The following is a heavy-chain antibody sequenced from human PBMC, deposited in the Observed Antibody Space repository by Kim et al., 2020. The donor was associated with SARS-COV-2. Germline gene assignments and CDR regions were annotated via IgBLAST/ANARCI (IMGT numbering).Heavy chain of an antibody. CDR1: GFTFSTYP. CDR2: ISSSSTTI. Sequence: GGSLRLSCAASGFTFSTYPMNWVRQVPGKGLEWISFISSSSTTIYYGDSVKGRFTISRDNAQNSLYLQMNSLRDEDTGVYFCARGPGSGHYFDYWGQGNLVTVSS. J-gene: IGHJ4*02. D-gene: IGHD3-10*01. V-gene: IGHV3-48*02. CDR3: ARGPGSGHYFDY.